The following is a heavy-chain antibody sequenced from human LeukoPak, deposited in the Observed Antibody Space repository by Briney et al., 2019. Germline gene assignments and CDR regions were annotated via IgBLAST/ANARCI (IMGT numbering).Heavy chain of an antibody. D-gene: IGHD3-3*01. Sequence: GRSLRLSCAASGFTFSSYAMHWVRQAPGKGLEYVSAISSNGGSTYYANSVKGRFTISRDNSKNTLYLQMGSLRAEDMAVYYCAADSDLGWFDPWGQGTLVTVSS. CDR1: GFTFSSYA. CDR3: AADSDLGWFDP. J-gene: IGHJ5*02. CDR2: ISSNGGST. V-gene: IGHV3-64*01.